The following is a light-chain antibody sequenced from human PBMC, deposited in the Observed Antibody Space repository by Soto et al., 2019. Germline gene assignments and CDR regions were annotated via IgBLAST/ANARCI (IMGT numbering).Light chain of an antibody. V-gene: IGKV3-11*01. CDR3: QQRSNWPLFT. J-gene: IGKJ3*01. CDR2: DAS. Sequence: EIVLTQSPAXLSLSPGERAXXXXXASQSXSSYLAWYQQKPGQAPRLLIYDASNRATGIPARFSGSGSGTDFTLTISSLEPEDFAVYYCQQRSNWPLFTFGPGTKVDIK. CDR1: QSXSSY.